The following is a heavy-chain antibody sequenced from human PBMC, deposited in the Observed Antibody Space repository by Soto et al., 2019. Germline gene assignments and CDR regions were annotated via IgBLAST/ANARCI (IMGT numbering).Heavy chain of an antibody. D-gene: IGHD3-10*01. Sequence: PGGSLRLSCAAPGFTFSSYAMSWVRQAPGKGLEWVSAISGSGGSTYYADSVKGRFTISRDNSKNTLYLQMNSLRAEDTAVYYCASLGRGSGTTGFDYWGQGTLVTVS. V-gene: IGHV3-23*01. CDR1: GFTFSSYA. CDR2: ISGSGGST. CDR3: ASLGRGSGTTGFDY. J-gene: IGHJ4*02.